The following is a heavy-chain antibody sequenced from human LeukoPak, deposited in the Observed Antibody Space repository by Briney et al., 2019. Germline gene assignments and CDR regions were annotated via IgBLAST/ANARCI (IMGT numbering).Heavy chain of an antibody. CDR2: INPNSGGT. Sequence: GASVKVSCKASGYTFTGYYMHWVRQAPGQGLEWMGWINPNSGGTNYAQKFQGRVTMTRDTSISTAYMELSRLRSDDTAVYYCARDRGYYDSSGYFNLDYWGQGTLVTVSS. CDR1: GYTFTGYY. J-gene: IGHJ4*02. D-gene: IGHD3-22*01. CDR3: ARDRGYYDSSGYFNLDY. V-gene: IGHV1-2*02.